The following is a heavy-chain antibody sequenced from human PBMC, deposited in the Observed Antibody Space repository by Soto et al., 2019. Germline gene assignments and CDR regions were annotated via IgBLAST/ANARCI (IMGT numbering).Heavy chain of an antibody. V-gene: IGHV4-30-4*01. Sequence: QVQLQESGPGLVKPSQTLSLTCTVSGGSVNGGDFYWSWIRQPPGKGLEWIGYIVYSVSTYYNPSLQSRVTISVDRSKNQFSLKVNSVTAADTAVYYCARDTIDAAAGNPWGQGTLVTVSS. D-gene: IGHD6-13*01. CDR2: IVYSVST. J-gene: IGHJ5*02. CDR3: ARDTIDAAAGNP. CDR1: GGSVNGGDFY.